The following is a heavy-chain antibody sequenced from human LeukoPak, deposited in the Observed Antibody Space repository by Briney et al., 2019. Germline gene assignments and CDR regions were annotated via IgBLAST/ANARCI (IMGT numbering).Heavy chain of an antibody. D-gene: IGHD1-14*01. Sequence: ASVKVSCKASGGTFSSYTISWVRQAPGQGLEWMGRIIPILGIANYAQKFQGRVTITADKSTSTAYMELSSQRSEETAVYYCARGEPRGGNFDYWGQGTLVTVSS. CDR2: IIPILGIA. J-gene: IGHJ4*02. CDR3: ARGEPRGGNFDY. CDR1: GGTFSSYT. V-gene: IGHV1-69*02.